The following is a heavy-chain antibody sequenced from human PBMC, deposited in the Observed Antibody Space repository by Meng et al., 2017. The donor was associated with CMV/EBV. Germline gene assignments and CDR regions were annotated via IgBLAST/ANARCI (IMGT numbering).Heavy chain of an antibody. CDR1: GGTFSSYA. CDR2: IIPIFGTA. Sequence: SVKVSCKASGGTFSSYAISWVRQAPGQGLEWMGGIIPIFGTANYAQKFQGRVTITTDESTSTAYMELSSLRSEDTAVYYCARRRRWGSAAGTYMYYYYGMDVWGQGTTVTVSS. V-gene: IGHV1-69*05. CDR3: ARRRRWGSAAGTYMYYYYGMDV. J-gene: IGHJ6*02. D-gene: IGHD6-13*01.